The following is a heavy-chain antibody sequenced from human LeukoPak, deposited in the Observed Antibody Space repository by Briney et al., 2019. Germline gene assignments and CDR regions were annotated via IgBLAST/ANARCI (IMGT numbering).Heavy chain of an antibody. Sequence: PSETLSLTCTVSGGSISSSSYYWGWIRQPPGKGLEWVGSIYYSGSTYYNPSLKSRVTISVDTSKNQFSLKLSSVTAADTAVYYCARPEISGYYGVFGRARLGAFDIWGQGTMVTVSS. V-gene: IGHV4-39*07. CDR1: GGSISSSSYY. J-gene: IGHJ3*02. D-gene: IGHD3-22*01. CDR2: IYYSGST. CDR3: ARPEISGYYGVFGRARLGAFDI.